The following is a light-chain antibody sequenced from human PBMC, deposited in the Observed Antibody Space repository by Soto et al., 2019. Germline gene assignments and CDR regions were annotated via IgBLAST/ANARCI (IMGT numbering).Light chain of an antibody. CDR2: GAS. Sequence: EIVMTQSPATLSVSPGERATLSCRASPSVSSNLAWYQQKPGQAPRLLIYGASTRATGIPARFSGSGSGTVFTLTISSLQSEDFAFYYCQQFHYWWTFGQGTKVDIK. CDR3: QQFHYWWT. V-gene: IGKV3-15*01. J-gene: IGKJ1*01. CDR1: PSVSSN.